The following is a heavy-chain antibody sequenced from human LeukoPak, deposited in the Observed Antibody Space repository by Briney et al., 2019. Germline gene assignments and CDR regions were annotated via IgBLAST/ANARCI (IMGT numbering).Heavy chain of an antibody. J-gene: IGHJ4*02. CDR2: IRYDGSSK. CDR3: AKARSTSCYLGY. CDR1: GFTFSSYG. D-gene: IGHD2-2*01. Sequence: TGGSLRLSCAASGFTFSSYGMHWVRQAPGKGLEWVAFIRYDGSSKYYADSVQGRFTISRDNSKNTLYLQMNSLRAEDTAVYYCAKARSTSCYLGYWGQGTLVTVSS. V-gene: IGHV3-30*02.